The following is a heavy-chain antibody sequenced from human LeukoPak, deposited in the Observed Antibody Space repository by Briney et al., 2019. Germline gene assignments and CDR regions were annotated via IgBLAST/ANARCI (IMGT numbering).Heavy chain of an antibody. Sequence: PSETLSLTCSVHGSSFTGYYLSWIRQPPGKGLEWIGERNHHGSSYFNPSFESRITISLDMSWKQFSFKLTSTPAADTAFYYCARGSGSYSGAADYWGQGTLVTVSS. J-gene: IGHJ4*02. D-gene: IGHD6-19*01. V-gene: IGHV4-34*01. CDR1: GSSFTGYY. CDR3: ARGSGSYSGAADY. CDR2: RNHHGSS.